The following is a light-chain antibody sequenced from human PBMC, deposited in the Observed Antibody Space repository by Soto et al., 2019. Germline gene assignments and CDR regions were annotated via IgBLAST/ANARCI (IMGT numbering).Light chain of an antibody. V-gene: IGKV1-5*03. CDR1: QSISTW. J-gene: IGKJ2*01. Sequence: DIQMTQSPSTLSASVGDRVTITCRASQSISTWLAWYQQKPGKAPNLLIYKASSLESGVPSRFSGSGSGTEFTLTISSLQPDDSASYYCQHYSRHYTFGNGTKLESK. CDR2: KAS. CDR3: QHYSRHYT.